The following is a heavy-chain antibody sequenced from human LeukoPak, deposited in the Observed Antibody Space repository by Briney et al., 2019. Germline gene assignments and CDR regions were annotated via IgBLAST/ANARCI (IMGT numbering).Heavy chain of an antibody. CDR2: IRSSGDST. D-gene: IGHD6-19*01. CDR3: AKMGWAAVGMSGGGY. J-gene: IGHJ4*02. CDR1: GFTFSGYA. Sequence: GGSLRLSCAASGFTFSGYAMSWVRQAPGEGLEWVSTIRSSGDSTTYADSVKGRFTISRDNSKNALYLQMNSLRVEDTAVYYCAKMGWAAVGMSGGGYWGQGILVTVSS. V-gene: IGHV3-23*01.